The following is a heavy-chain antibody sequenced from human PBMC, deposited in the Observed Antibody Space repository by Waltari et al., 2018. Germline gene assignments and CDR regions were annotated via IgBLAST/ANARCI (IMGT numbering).Heavy chain of an antibody. Sequence: QVQLQQWGAGLLRPSETLSLTCAVYGVSLSDYYWTWLRQPLGKGLDWIGENNLAEITYYNPSLEGRVSIVLDKSKNQFSLHLLSVTAADTALYYCVTGPRDKWVGRYSGEFFHHWGPGTLVTVSS. D-gene: IGHD6-19*01. CDR1: GVSLSDYY. V-gene: IGHV4-34*02. CDR2: NNLAEIT. J-gene: IGHJ1*01. CDR3: VTGPRDKWVGRYSGEFFHH.